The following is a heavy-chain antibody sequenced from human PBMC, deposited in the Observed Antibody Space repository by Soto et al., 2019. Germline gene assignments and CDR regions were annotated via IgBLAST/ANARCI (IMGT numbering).Heavy chain of an antibody. CDR2: ISGSGYNT. Sequence: EVQLLESGGTVVQPGGSLRLYCAASGFTFSTYGVSWVRQAPGKGLEWVSSISGSGYNTFYADSVKGRFTISRDNSNNTVHLLMNNLRADDTALYYCVKQLLSLIVVAEAFDIWGQGTMVTVSS. CDR1: GFTFSTYG. CDR3: VKQLLSLIVVAEAFDI. J-gene: IGHJ3*02. D-gene: IGHD3-22*01. V-gene: IGHV3-23*01.